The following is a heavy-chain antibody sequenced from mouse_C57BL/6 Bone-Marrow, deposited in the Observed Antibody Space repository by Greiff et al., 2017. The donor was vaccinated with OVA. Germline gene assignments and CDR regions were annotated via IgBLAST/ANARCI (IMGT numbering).Heavy chain of an antibody. Sequence: EVQVVESGGGLVQPKGSLKLSCAASGFSFNTYAMNWVRQAPGKGLEWVARIRSKSNNYATYYADSVKDRFTISRDDSESMLYLQMNNLKTEDTAMYYCVRHNWAWYCDVWGTGTTVTVSS. J-gene: IGHJ1*03. CDR3: VRHNWAWYCDV. CDR1: GFSFNTYA. D-gene: IGHD4-1*01. V-gene: IGHV10-1*01. CDR2: IRSKSNNYAT.